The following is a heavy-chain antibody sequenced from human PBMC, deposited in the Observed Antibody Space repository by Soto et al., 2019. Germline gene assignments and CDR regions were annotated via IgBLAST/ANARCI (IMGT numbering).Heavy chain of an antibody. V-gene: IGHV4-59*04. CDR2: IYYSGST. D-gene: IGHD3-22*01. Sequence: SETLSLTCTVSGGSISRSYWSWIRQPPGKSLEWIGYIYYSGSTYYNPSLKSRVTISVDTSKNQFSLKLSSVTAADTAVYYCARQKTRSYYDSSGPFDYWGQGTLVTVSS. CDR1: GGSISRSY. CDR3: ARQKTRSYYDSSGPFDY. J-gene: IGHJ4*02.